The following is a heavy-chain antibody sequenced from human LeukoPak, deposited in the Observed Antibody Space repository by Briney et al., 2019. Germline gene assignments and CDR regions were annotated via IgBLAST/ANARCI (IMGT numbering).Heavy chain of an antibody. J-gene: IGHJ4*02. CDR1: GYTFTSYA. V-gene: IGHV1-3*02. CDR3: ARDPRYCSGGSCYPPSFDY. Sequence: ASVKVSCKASGYTFTSYAMHWVRQAPGQRLEWMGWSNAGNGNTKYSQEFQGRVTITRDTSASTAYMELSSLRSEDVAVYYCARDPRYCSGGSCYPPSFDYWGQGTLVTVSS. CDR2: SNAGNGNT. D-gene: IGHD2-15*01.